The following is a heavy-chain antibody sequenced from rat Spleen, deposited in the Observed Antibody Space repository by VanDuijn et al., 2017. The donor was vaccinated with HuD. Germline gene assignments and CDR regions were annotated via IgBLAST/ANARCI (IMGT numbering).Heavy chain of an antibody. CDR2: ISPSGGST. Sequence: EVQLVESGGGLVQPGRSLKLSCAASGFTFSNYYMAWVRQAPTKGLEWVASISPSGGSTYYGDSVKGRFTISRDNAKNTLYLQMDSLRSEDTATYYCARLPTEGRDYYVMDAWGQGASVTVSS. J-gene: IGHJ4*01. CDR3: ARLPTEGRDYYVMDA. D-gene: IGHD1-11*01. CDR1: GFTFSNYY. V-gene: IGHV5S23*01.